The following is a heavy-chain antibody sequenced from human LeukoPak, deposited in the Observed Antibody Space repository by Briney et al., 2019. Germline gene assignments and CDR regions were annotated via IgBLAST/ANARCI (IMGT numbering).Heavy chain of an antibody. Sequence: PRGSLRLSCVASGFTVSSNYMSWVRQAPGKGLEWVSAISGSGGSTYYADSVKGRFTISRDNSKNTLYLQMNSLRAEDTAAYYCAKSSSGGYGWGQGTLVTVSS. J-gene: IGHJ4*02. CDR3: AKSSSGGYG. CDR1: GFTVSSNY. CDR2: ISGSGGST. V-gene: IGHV3-23*01. D-gene: IGHD3-16*01.